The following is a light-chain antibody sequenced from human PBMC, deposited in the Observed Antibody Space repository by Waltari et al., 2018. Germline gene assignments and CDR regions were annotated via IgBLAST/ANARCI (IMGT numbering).Light chain of an antibody. CDR1: KFGDKY. J-gene: IGLJ3*02. V-gene: IGLV3-1*01. CDR3: LAWDSSTAWV. CDR2: QDT. Sequence: SYELTQPPSVSVSPGQTASITCSGDKFGDKYDSWYHQKPGQSPVLVIYQDTNRPSGIPERFSGSNSGNTATLTISGTQGMDEADYYCLAWDSSTAWVFGGGTKLTVL.